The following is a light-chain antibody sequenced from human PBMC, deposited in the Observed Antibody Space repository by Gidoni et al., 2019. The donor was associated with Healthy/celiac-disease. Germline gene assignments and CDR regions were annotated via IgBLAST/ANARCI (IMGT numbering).Light chain of an antibody. J-gene: IGKJ4*01. CDR2: YAS. Sequence: DIVFTKSTATLSLSPGESATLSCRARQSVSSYLAWYQQKPGQAPRLLIYYASNRATGLPARFSGSGSGTDFTLTISSLEPEDFAVYYCQQRSNWRVLTFGGGTKVEIK. CDR3: QQRSNWRVLT. CDR1: QSVSSY. V-gene: IGKV3-11*01.